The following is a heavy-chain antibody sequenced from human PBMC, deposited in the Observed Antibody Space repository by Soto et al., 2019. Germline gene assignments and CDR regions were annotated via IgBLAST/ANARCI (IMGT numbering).Heavy chain of an antibody. D-gene: IGHD3-10*01. CDR3: ARVYSWGDVYNRGEFVAGGANYYYGMDV. CDR2: IYYSGST. CDR1: GGSISSYY. J-gene: IGHJ6*02. Sequence: SETLSLTCTVSGGSISSYYWSWIRQPPGKGLEWIGYIYYSGSTNYNPSLKSRVTISVDTSKNQFSLKLSSVTAADTAVYYCARVYSWGDVYNRGEFVAGGANYYYGMDVWGQGTTVTVSS. V-gene: IGHV4-59*01.